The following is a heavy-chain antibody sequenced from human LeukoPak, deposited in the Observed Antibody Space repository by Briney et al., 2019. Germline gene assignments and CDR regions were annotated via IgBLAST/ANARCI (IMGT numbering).Heavy chain of an antibody. CDR3: ARDMGIAVAGTPFDY. D-gene: IGHD6-19*01. CDR1: SGSISSGDYY. J-gene: IGHJ4*02. CDR2: IYYSGST. V-gene: IGHV4-30-4*08. Sequence: SETLSLTCTVSSGSISSGDYYWSWIRQPPGKGLEWIGYIYYSGSTYYNPSLKSRVTMSVDTSKNQFSLKLNSVTAADTAVYYCARDMGIAVAGTPFDYWGQGALVTVSS.